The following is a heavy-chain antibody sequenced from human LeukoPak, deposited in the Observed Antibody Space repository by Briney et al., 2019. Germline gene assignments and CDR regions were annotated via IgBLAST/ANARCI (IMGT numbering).Heavy chain of an antibody. V-gene: IGHV1-18*01. D-gene: IGHD2-2*02. J-gene: IGHJ6*03. CDR3: ARDLCSSTSCYTGYYYMDV. CDR1: GYTFTSYG. Sequence: ASVKVSCKASGYTFTSYGISWVRQAPGQGLEWMGWISAYNGNTNYAQKLQGRVTMTTDTSTSTAYMELRSLRSDDTAVYYCARDLCSSTSCYTGYYYMDVWGKGTTVTVSS. CDR2: ISAYNGNT.